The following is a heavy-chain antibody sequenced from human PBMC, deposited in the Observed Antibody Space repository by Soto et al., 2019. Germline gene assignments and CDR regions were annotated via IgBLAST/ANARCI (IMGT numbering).Heavy chain of an antibody. Sequence: SVSYGNIRSGDYRRSSIRQPPGKGLEWIGYIYYSGSTYYNPSLKSRVTISVDTSKNQFSLKLSSVTAADTAVYYCARQEWLSEPDYWGQGTLVIVSS. CDR1: YGNIRSGDYR. J-gene: IGHJ4*02. D-gene: IGHD3-3*01. CDR2: IYYSGST. CDR3: ARQEWLSEPDY. V-gene: IGHV4-30-4*08.